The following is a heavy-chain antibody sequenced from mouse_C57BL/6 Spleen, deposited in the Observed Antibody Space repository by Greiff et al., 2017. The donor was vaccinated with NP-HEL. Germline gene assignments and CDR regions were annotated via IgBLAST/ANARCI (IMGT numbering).Heavy chain of an antibody. J-gene: IGHJ1*03. V-gene: IGHV1-76*01. Sequence: QVQLKQSGAELVRPGASVKLSSKASGYTFTDYYINWVKQRPGQGLEWIARIYPGSGNTYYNEKFKGKATLTAEKSSSTAYMQLSSLTSEDSAVYFCARDYGSSYDWYFDVWGTGTTVTVSS. CDR1: GYTFTDYY. CDR3: ARDYGSSYDWYFDV. CDR2: IYPGSGNT. D-gene: IGHD1-1*01.